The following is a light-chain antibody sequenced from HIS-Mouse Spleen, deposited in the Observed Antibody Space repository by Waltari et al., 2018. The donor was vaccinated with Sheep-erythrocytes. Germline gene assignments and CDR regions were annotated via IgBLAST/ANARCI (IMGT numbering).Light chain of an antibody. J-gene: IGLJ1*01. CDR3: CSYAGSYNHV. CDR2: DVS. Sequence: SALTQPRSVSGSPGQSVTISCTGTSSDVGGYNYVSWYQQHPGKAPKLMIYDVSKRPSGVPDRFSGSKSGNTASRTISGLQAEDEADYYCCSYAGSYNHVFATGTKVTVL. V-gene: IGLV2-11*01. CDR1: SSDVGGYNY.